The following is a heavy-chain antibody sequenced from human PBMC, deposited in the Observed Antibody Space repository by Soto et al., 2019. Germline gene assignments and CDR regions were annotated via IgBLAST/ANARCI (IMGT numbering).Heavy chain of an antibody. D-gene: IGHD6-19*01. CDR3: VLIQRSSGWNNWFDP. V-gene: IGHV2-70*04. Sequence: SGPTLVNPTQTLTLTCTFSGFSLRTTGMRVSWIRQPPGKALEWLARIDWDDDKFYRTSLKTRLTISKDTSKNQVVLRMTNMDPVDTATYYCVLIQRSSGWNNWFDPWGPGTLVTASS. J-gene: IGHJ5*02. CDR1: GFSLRTTGMR. CDR2: IDWDDDK.